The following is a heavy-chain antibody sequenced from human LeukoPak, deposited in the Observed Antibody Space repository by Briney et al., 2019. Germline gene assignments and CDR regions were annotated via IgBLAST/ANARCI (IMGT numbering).Heavy chain of an antibody. Sequence: SETLSLTCTVSGGSISSYYWSWIRQPPGKGLEWIGYIYYSGSTNYNPSLKSRVTISVDTSKNQFSLKLSSVTAADTAVYYCATAYCSGGSCLIDYWGQGTLVTVSS. J-gene: IGHJ4*02. CDR2: IYYSGST. CDR3: ATAYCSGGSCLIDY. D-gene: IGHD2-15*01. CDR1: GGSISSYY. V-gene: IGHV4-59*08.